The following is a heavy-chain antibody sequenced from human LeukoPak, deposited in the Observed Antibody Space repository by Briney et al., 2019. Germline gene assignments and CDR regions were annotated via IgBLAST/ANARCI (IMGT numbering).Heavy chain of an antibody. Sequence: PGGSLRLSCAASGFTFSSYEMNWVRQAPGKGREWVSYISSSGSTIYYADSVKGRFTISRDNAKNSLYLQMNSLRAEDTAVYYCARGGSSWYNWFDPWGQGTLVTVSS. V-gene: IGHV3-48*03. CDR1: GFTFSSYE. CDR3: ARGGSSWYNWFDP. D-gene: IGHD6-13*01. CDR2: ISSSGSTI. J-gene: IGHJ5*02.